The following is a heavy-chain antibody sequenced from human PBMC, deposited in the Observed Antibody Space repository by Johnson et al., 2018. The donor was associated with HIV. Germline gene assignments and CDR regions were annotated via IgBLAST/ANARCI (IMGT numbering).Heavy chain of an antibody. V-gene: IGHV3-48*04. D-gene: IGHD7-27*01. Sequence: VQLVESGGDVVQPGRSLRLSCTASGFTSSSYALHWVRQAPGKGRAWVSYTSSSGSPLYYADAVQGRFTISRDNAKYALYLQMNSLRAEDTAVYYCAPHLGIGDAFDIWGQGTMVTVSS. CDR1: GFTSSSYA. CDR2: TSSSGSPL. J-gene: IGHJ3*02. CDR3: APHLGIGDAFDI.